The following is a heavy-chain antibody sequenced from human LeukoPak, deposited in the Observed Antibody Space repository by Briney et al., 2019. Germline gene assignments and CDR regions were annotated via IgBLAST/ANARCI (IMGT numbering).Heavy chain of an antibody. CDR3: ARMGSTSCYHP. CDR1: GGSISSYY. J-gene: IGHJ5*02. V-gene: IGHV4-59*01. D-gene: IGHD2-2*01. CDR2: IYYSGST. Sequence: SETLSLTCTVSGGSISSYYWSWIRQPPGMGLEWIGYIYYSGSTNYNPSLKSRVTISVDTSKNQFSLKLSSVTAADTAVYYCARMGSTSCYHPWGQGTLVTVSS.